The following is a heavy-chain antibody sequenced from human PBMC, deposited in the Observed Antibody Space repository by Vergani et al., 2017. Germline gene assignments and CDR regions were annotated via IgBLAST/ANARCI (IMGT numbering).Heavy chain of an antibody. V-gene: IGHV3-23*01. Sequence: EVQLLESGGGLVQPGGSLRLSCAASGFTFSSYAMSWVRQAPGKGLEWVSAISGSGGSTYYADSVKGRFTISRDNSKNTLYLQMNSLRAEDTAVYYCARAPVAEGDFDYWGQGTLVTVSS. CDR3: ARAPVAEGDFDY. D-gene: IGHD6-19*01. CDR1: GFTFSSYA. CDR2: ISGSGGST. J-gene: IGHJ4*02.